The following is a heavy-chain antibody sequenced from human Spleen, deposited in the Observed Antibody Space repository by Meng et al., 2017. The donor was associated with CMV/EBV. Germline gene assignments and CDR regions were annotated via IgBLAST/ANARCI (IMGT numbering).Heavy chain of an antibody. D-gene: IGHD6-13*01. CDR3: ARGQPYLAAAGVDY. Sequence: ASVKVSCKASGYTFTSYDINWVRQATGQGLEWMEWMNPNSGNTGYAQKFQGRVTMTRNTSISTAYMELSSLRSEDTAVYFCARGQPYLAAAGVDYWGQGTLVTVSS. CDR1: GYTFTSYD. V-gene: IGHV1-8*01. CDR2: MNPNSGNT. J-gene: IGHJ4*02.